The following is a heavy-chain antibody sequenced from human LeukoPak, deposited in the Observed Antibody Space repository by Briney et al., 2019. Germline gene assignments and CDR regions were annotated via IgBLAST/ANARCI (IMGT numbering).Heavy chain of an antibody. CDR1: GFIFDDYA. CDR2: ISWNSNTI. V-gene: IGHV3-9*01. Sequence: PGRSLRLSCAASGFIFDDYAMYWVREAPGKGLEWVSGISWNSNTIGYADSVKGRFTISRDNSKNTLYLQMSSLRVEDTAIYYCAKERYCSGGNCYPDDNWGQGTLVTVSS. CDR3: AKERYCSGGNCYPDDN. J-gene: IGHJ4*02. D-gene: IGHD2-15*01.